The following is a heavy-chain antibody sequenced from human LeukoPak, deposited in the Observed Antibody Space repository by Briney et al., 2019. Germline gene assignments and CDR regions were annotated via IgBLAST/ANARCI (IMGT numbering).Heavy chain of an antibody. Sequence: ASVKVSCKASGYTFTGYYIHWVRQAPGRGLEWMGWINPKSGGTNYAQKFQGSVTMSRDTSISTAYMELRRLRSDDTAVYYCARPRSSWYSDAFDIWGQGTMVTVSS. J-gene: IGHJ3*02. CDR2: INPKSGGT. CDR3: ARPRSSWYSDAFDI. V-gene: IGHV1-2*02. D-gene: IGHD6-13*01. CDR1: GYTFTGYY.